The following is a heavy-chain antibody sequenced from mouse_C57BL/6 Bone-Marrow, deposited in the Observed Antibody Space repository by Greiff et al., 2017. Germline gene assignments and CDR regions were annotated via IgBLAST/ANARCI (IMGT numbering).Heavy chain of an antibody. D-gene: IGHD1-1*01. CDR2: ILPGSGST. V-gene: IGHV1-9*01. Sequence: QVQLQQSGAELMKPGASVKLSCKATGYTFTGYWIEWVKQRPGHGLEWIGEILPGSGSTNYNEKFKGKATLTADTSSNTAYMQLSSLTTEDSAIYYCSYFYGSGSDYWGPGTTLTVSS. J-gene: IGHJ2*01. CDR1: GYTFTGYW. CDR3: SYFYGSGSDY.